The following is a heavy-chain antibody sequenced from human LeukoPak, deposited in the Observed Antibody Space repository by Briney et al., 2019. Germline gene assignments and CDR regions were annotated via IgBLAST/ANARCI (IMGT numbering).Heavy chain of an antibody. V-gene: IGHV4-34*01. CDR2: INHSGST. CDR1: GFTFSNYW. CDR3: ARLVPSGSYLLGAIDY. J-gene: IGHJ4*02. D-gene: IGHD1-26*01. Sequence: GSLRLSCAASGFTFSNYWMSWVRQPPGKGLEWIGEINHSGSTNYNPSLKSRVTVSVDTSKNQFSLKLSSVTAADTAVYYCARLVPSGSYLLGAIDYWGQGTLVTVSS.